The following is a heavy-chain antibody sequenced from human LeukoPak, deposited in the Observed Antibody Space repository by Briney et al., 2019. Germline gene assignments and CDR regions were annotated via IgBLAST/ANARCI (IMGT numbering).Heavy chain of an antibody. CDR2: ISGSGGST. CDR1: GFTFSSYA. V-gene: IGHV3-23*01. CDR3: AKFLPTHIVVANYYFDY. J-gene: IGHJ4*02. D-gene: IGHD2-21*01. Sequence: GGPLRLSCAASGFTFSSYAMSWVRQAPGKGLEWVSAISGSGGSTYYADSVKGRFTISRDNSKNTLYLQMNSLRAEDTAVYYCAKFLPTHIVVANYYFDYWGQGTLVTVSS.